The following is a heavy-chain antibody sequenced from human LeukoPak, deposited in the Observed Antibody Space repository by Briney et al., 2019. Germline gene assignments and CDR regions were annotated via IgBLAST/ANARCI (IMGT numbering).Heavy chain of an antibody. CDR2: INPSGGST. J-gene: IGHJ1*01. Sequence: SVKVSCKASGYTFTSYGISWVRQAPGQGLEWMGIINPSGGSTSYAQKFQGRVTMTRDTSTSTVYMELSSLRSEDTAVYYRARDRSCSSTSCYEYFQHWGQGTLVTVSS. CDR3: ARDRSCSSTSCYEYFQH. CDR1: GYTFTSYG. D-gene: IGHD2-2*01. V-gene: IGHV1-46*01.